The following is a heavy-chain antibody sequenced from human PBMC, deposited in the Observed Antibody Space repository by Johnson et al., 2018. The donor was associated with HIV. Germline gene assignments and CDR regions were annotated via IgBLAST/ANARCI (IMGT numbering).Heavy chain of an antibody. V-gene: IGHV3-30-3*01. CDR2: ISYDGNIK. D-gene: IGHD3-3*01. CDR3: ARGGSRTTIFGVDINLGGFDI. Sequence: QVRLVESGGGVVQPGRSLRLSCAPSGFTFSSYAMHWVRQAPGKGLEWMAVISYDGNIKYYADSVKGRFTISRDNSKNTLYLQMNSLRIDDTAVYYCARGGSRTTIFGVDINLGGFDIWGQGTRVTVSS. CDR1: GFTFSSYA. J-gene: IGHJ3*02.